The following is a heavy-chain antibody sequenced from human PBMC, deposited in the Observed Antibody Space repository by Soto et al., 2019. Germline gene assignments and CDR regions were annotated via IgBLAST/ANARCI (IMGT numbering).Heavy chain of an antibody. Sequence: QVQLQQWGAGLLKPSETLSLTCAVYGGSFSGYYWSWIRQPPGKGLEGIGEINHSGSTNYNPTLKSRVTTSVDTSQMQSSLKLSSVTAAETAVEFCARAGDGYNLWGQGSMVIV. V-gene: IGHV4-34*01. CDR2: INHSGST. CDR3: ARAGDGYNL. D-gene: IGHD5-12*01. J-gene: IGHJ4*02. CDR1: GGSFSGYY.